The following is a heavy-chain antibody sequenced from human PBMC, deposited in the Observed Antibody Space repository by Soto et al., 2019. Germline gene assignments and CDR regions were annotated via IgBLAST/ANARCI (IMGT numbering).Heavy chain of an antibody. Sequence: SSETLSLTCTVSGGSISSYYWSWIRQPPGKGLEWIGYIYYSGSTNYNPSLKSRVTISVDTSKNQFSLKLSSVTAADTAVYYCARKVTYYDFWSGPGGDWFDPWGQGTLVTVSS. J-gene: IGHJ5*02. D-gene: IGHD3-3*01. CDR3: ARKVTYYDFWSGPGGDWFDP. CDR2: IYYSGST. V-gene: IGHV4-59*08. CDR1: GGSISSYY.